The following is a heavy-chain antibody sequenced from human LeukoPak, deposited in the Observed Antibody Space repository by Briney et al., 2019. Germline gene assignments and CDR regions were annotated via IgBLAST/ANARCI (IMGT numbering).Heavy chain of an antibody. V-gene: IGHV3-13*01. D-gene: IGHD2-21*02. CDR2: IGTAGDT. CDR1: GFTFSSYD. CDR3: ARGFLRSAYCGGDCYGNWFDP. J-gene: IGHJ5*02. Sequence: PGGSLRLSCAASGFTFSSYDMHWVRQATGKGLEWVSAIGTAGDTYYPGSVKGRFTISRENAKNSLYLQINSLRAGDTAVYYCARGFLRSAYCGGDCYGNWFDPWGQGTLVTASS.